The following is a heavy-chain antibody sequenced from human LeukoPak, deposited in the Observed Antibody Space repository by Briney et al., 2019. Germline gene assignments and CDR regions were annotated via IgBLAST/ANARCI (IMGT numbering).Heavy chain of an antibody. D-gene: IGHD3-3*01. Sequence: ASVKVSCKASGYTFTSYAMNWVRQAPGQGLEWMGWINTNTGNPTYAQGFTGRFVFSLDTSVSTAYLQISSLKAEDTAVYYCARVIRRITIFGVARPDAFDIWGQGTMVTVSS. CDR3: ARVIRRITIFGVARPDAFDI. CDR1: GYTFTSYA. V-gene: IGHV7-4-1*02. J-gene: IGHJ3*02. CDR2: INTNTGNP.